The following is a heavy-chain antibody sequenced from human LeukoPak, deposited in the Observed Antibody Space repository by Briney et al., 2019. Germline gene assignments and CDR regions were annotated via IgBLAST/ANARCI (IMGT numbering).Heavy chain of an antibody. CDR3: AKAPVLRYFVDATPSGLFDY. Sequence: GGSLRLSCIASGFSFADHAMSWVRQAPGKGLEWVSAISGSGGSTYYADSVKGRFTISRDNSKNTLYLQMNSLRAEDTAVYYCAKAPVLRYFVDATPSGLFDYWGQGTLVTVSS. D-gene: IGHD3-9*01. CDR2: ISGSGGST. J-gene: IGHJ4*02. V-gene: IGHV3-23*01. CDR1: GFSFADHA.